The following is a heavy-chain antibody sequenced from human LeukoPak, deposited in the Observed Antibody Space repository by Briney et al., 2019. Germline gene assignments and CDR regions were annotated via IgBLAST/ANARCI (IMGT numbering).Heavy chain of an antibody. CDR1: GSTFSSYA. D-gene: IGHD5-18*01. CDR3: ARDQAKDTAMVLDY. V-gene: IGHV1-69*04. J-gene: IGHJ4*02. CDR2: IIPILGIA. Sequence: GASVKVSCKASGSTFSSYAISWVRQAPGQGLEWMGRIIPILGIANYAQKFQGRVTITADKSTSTAYMELSSLRSEDTAVYYCARDQAKDTAMVLDYWGQGTLVTVSS.